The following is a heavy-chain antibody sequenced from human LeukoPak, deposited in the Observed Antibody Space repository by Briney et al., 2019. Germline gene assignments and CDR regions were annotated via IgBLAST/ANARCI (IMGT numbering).Heavy chain of an antibody. J-gene: IGHJ6*04. CDR2: ISGSGGSP. Sequence: GGSLRLSCVASGFTFSSYAMTWVRQAPGKGLEWVSVISGSGGSPYYADSVKGRFTISRDNAKNSLYLQMNSLRAEDTAVYYCAELGITMIGGVWGKGTTVTISS. D-gene: IGHD3-10*02. CDR3: AELGITMIGGV. CDR1: GFTFSSYA. V-gene: IGHV3-23*01.